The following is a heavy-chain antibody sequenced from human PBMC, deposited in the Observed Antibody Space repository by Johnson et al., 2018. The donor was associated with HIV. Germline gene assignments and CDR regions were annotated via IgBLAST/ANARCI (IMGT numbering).Heavy chain of an antibody. J-gene: IGHJ3*02. CDR2: ISYDGGKK. Sequence: QVQLVESGGGVVQPGRSLRLSCGASGFTFSSHDMDWVRQAPGKGLEWVGSISYDGGKKYYADSVKDRFTISRDNSKNTVNLQMKSLRTEDSGVYYCAKAYCPGCDAFYIWCQGTMFTFSS. CDR3: AKAYCPGCDAFYI. CDR1: GFTFSSHD. V-gene: IGHV3-30*18. D-gene: IGHD2-21*01.